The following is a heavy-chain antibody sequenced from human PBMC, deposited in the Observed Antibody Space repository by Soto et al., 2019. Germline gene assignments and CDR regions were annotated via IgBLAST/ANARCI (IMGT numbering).Heavy chain of an antibody. Sequence: GESLKISCKGSGYTFTNYWIGWVRQMPGKGLEWMGIIYPGDSDTKYNPSFQGQVTISADKSITTTYLQWSSLKASDTAIYYCAASIFYYGMDVWGQGTMVTVSS. J-gene: IGHJ6*02. V-gene: IGHV5-51*01. CDR2: IYPGDSDT. CDR1: GYTFTNYW. CDR3: AASIFYYGMDV.